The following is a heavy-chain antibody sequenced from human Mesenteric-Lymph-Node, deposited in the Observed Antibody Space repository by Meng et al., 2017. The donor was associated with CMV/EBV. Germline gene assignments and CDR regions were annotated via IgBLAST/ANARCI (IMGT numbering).Heavy chain of an antibody. D-gene: IGHD3-10*01. Sequence: SGASIGSRHHYWGWIRQPPGKGLQWIGSIFYSGSTYSNPSLNSRLTISVDTSRNQFSLKLTSVTAADTGIYYCARQAMEGRVHWFDPWGQGTLVTVSS. CDR2: IFYSGST. J-gene: IGHJ5*02. CDR1: GASIGSRHHY. CDR3: ARQAMEGRVHWFDP. V-gene: IGHV4-39*01.